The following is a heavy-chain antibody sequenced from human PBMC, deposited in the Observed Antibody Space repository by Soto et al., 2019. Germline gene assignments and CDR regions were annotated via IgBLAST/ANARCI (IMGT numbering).Heavy chain of an antibody. CDR3: ARGRSHDFASGPPPKFNP. D-gene: IGHD3-10*01. V-gene: IGHV3-13*05. Sequence: EVQLVESGGGMVQPGGSLRLSCVASGFDFKTHDMHWVRQITGAGLEWVSGIGTLLDPFYADSVRGRFTISRENAKTSVHLQMNSLRTVDTGVYYCARGRSHDFASGPPPKFNPRGQGTLVTVSS. CDR2: IGTLLDP. CDR1: GFDFKTHD. J-gene: IGHJ5*02.